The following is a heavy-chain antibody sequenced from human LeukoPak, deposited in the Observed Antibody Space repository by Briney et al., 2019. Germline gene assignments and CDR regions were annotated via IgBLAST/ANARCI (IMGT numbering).Heavy chain of an antibody. D-gene: IGHD5-18*01. CDR1: GGSVRSGSYY. CDR2: IYYSGST. Sequence: PSETLSLTCTVSGGSVRSGSYYWSWIRQPPGKGLEWIGYIYYSGSTNYNPSLKSRVTISVDTSKNQFSLKLSSVTAADTAVYYCARWWSDSYGPRYFDLWGRGTLVTVSS. CDR3: ARWWSDSYGPRYFDL. V-gene: IGHV4-61*01. J-gene: IGHJ2*01.